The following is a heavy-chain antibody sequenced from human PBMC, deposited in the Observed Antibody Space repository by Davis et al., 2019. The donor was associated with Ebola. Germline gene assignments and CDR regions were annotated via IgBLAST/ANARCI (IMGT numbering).Heavy chain of an antibody. CDR2: IIPIFGTA. J-gene: IGHJ6*02. V-gene: IGHV1-69*13. CDR1: GGTFSSYA. CDR3: ARDQTGSGCSSTSCYTRYYYYGMDV. D-gene: IGHD2-2*02. Sequence: SVKVSCKASGGTFSSYAISWVRQAPGQGLEWMGGIIPIFGTANYAQKFQGRVTITADESTSTAYMELSSLRSEDTAVYYCARDQTGSGCSSTSCYTRYYYYGMDVWGQGTTVTVSS.